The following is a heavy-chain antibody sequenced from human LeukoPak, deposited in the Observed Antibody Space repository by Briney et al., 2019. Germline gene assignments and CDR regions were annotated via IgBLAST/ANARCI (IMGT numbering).Heavy chain of an antibody. CDR2: ITAGHYPT. Sequence: GGSLRLSCAASGFSFSSFAMTWVRQAPGKGLEWVSSITAGHYPTYNTDSVKGRFTISRDNSKNTLYLQMDSLRADDTAVYYCTKDPNGDYVGAFDPWGQGTLVTVSS. D-gene: IGHD4-17*01. V-gene: IGHV3-23*01. J-gene: IGHJ5*02. CDR1: GFSFSSFA. CDR3: TKDPNGDYVGAFDP.